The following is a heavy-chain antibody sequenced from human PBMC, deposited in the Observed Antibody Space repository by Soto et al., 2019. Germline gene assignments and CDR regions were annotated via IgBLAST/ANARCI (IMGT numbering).Heavy chain of an antibody. V-gene: IGHV3-23*01. J-gene: IGHJ4*02. Sequence: EVQLLESGGGLVQPGGSLRLSCAASGFIFSDYAKSWVRQAPGQGLEWVSLISGGGATTYYADSVKGRFTVSRDNSKNTLYLQLNSVRAEDTAVYYCAKDRPIRNTDYDFDADFWGQGTLVTVSS. D-gene: IGHD3-22*01. CDR2: ISGGGATT. CDR3: AKDRPIRNTDYDFDADF. CDR1: GFIFSDYA.